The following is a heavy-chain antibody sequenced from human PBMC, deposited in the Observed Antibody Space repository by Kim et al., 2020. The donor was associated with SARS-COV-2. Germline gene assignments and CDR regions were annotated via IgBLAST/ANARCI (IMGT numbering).Heavy chain of an antibody. V-gene: IGHV3-15*01. J-gene: IGHJ4*02. CDR2: IKSKTDGGTT. CDR1: GFTFSNAW. CDR3: TTDLYCSSTSCYQDY. Sequence: GGSLRLSCAASGFTFSNAWMSWVRQAPGKGLEWVGRIKSKTDGGTTDYAAPVKGRFTISRDDSKNTLYLQMNSLKTEDTAVYYCTTDLYCSSTSCYQDYWGQGTLVTVSS. D-gene: IGHD2-2*01.